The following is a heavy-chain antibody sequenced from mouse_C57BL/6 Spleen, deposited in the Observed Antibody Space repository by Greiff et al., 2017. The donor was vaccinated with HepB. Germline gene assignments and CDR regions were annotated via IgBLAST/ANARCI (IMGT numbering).Heavy chain of an antibody. V-gene: IGHV1-82*01. Sequence: QVQLQQSGPELVKPGASVKISCKASGYAFSSSWMNWVKQRPGKGLEWIGRIYPGDGDTNYNGKFKGKVTLTADKSSSTAYMQLSSLTSEDSEVYFCASYDDYDGFDYWGQGTTLTVSS. D-gene: IGHD2-4*01. CDR1: GYAFSSSW. CDR2: IYPGDGDT. CDR3: ASYDDYDGFDY. J-gene: IGHJ2*01.